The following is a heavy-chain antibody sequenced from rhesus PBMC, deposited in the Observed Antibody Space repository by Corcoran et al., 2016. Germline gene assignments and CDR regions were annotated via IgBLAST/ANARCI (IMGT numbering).Heavy chain of an antibody. D-gene: IGHD2-2*01. J-gene: IGHJ4*01. Sequence: QVQLQESGPGLVKPSETLSLTGAVSGYSISTAYYWSWIRQPPGKGLEWVGSIPSSGTTVSTPTLKSRFTISRDTSKHQFPLNLHSVTAAATAVYCCAATSPPYYRFDYWGQGVLVTGSS. CDR3: AATSPPYYRFDY. CDR2: IPSSGTT. V-gene: IGHV4-122*02. CDR1: GYSISTAYY.